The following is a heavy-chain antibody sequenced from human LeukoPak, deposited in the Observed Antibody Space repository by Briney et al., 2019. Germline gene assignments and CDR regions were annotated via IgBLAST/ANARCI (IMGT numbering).Heavy chain of an antibody. Sequence: GGSLRLSCAAAGFTLSDYAMSWVRHAPGKGLEWVSTITSSGGTTYYTDSVKGRFTISRDNSKNTLYLQMNSLRAEDTAVYYCAKSPTGSAYNCLDRWGQGTLVTVSS. V-gene: IGHV3-23*01. CDR2: ITSSGGTT. J-gene: IGHJ5*02. CDR3: AKSPTGSAYNCLDR. CDR1: GFTLSDYA.